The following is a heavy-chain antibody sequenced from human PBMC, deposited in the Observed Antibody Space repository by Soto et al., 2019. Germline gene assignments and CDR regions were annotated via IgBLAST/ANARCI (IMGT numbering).Heavy chain of an antibody. V-gene: IGHV1-46*01. Sequence: QVQLVQSGAEVKKPGASVKVSCKASGYTFTSYYMHWVRQAPGQGLEWMGIINPSGGSTSYAQKFQGRVTMTRDTSTSTVYMELSSLRSEDTAVYYCARGEENEYTRDYQHDYGMDVWGQGTTVTVSS. D-gene: IGHD2-2*01. J-gene: IGHJ6*02. CDR3: ARGEENEYTRDYQHDYGMDV. CDR1: GYTFTSYY. CDR2: INPSGGST.